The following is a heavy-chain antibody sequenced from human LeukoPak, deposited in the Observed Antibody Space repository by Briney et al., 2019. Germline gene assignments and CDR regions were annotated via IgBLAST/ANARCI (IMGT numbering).Heavy chain of an antibody. J-gene: IGHJ4*02. CDR3: ARGLWFGELSYFDY. Sequence: GGSLRLSCAASGFNFSSYWMHWVRQAPGKGLEWVSYISSSGSTIYYADSVKGRFTISRDNAKNSLYLQMNSLRAEDTAVYYCARGLWFGELSYFDYWGQGTLVTVSS. V-gene: IGHV3-48*03. CDR2: ISSSGSTI. D-gene: IGHD3-10*01. CDR1: GFNFSSYW.